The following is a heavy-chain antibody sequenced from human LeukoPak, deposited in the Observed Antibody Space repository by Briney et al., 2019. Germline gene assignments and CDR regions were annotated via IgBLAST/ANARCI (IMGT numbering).Heavy chain of an antibody. CDR1: GGSISSYY. CDR3: ARELYGSGSYFDY. J-gene: IGHJ4*02. Sequence: PSETLSLTCTVSGGSISSYYWSWIRQPAGKGLEWIGRVFTSETTNYNPSLKSRVTMSVDTSKTQFPLKLNSVTAADTAVYYCARELYGSGSYFDYWGQGTLVTVSS. CDR2: VFTSETT. V-gene: IGHV4-4*07. D-gene: IGHD3-10*01.